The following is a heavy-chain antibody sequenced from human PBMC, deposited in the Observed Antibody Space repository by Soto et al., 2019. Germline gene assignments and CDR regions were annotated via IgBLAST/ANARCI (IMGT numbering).Heavy chain of an antibody. J-gene: IGHJ4*02. CDR3: ARVGYSSGWLPDY. Sequence: EVLVVESGGGLVKPGGSLRLSCAASGFTFSSYSMISYIYFADSLKGRFTISRDNAKNSLYLQMNSLRAEDTAVYYCARVGYSSGWLPDYWGQGTLVTVSS. V-gene: IGHV3-21*01. CDR2: SYI. CDR1: GFTFSSYS. D-gene: IGHD6-19*01.